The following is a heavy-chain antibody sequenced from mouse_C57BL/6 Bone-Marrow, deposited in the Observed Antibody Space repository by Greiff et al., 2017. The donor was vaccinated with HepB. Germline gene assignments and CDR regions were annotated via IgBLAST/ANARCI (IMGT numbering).Heavy chain of an antibody. CDR3: ARFLLFYAMDY. J-gene: IGHJ4*01. CDR1: GYTFTNYW. CDR2: IYPGGGYT. Sequence: VQLVESGAELVRPGTSVKMSCKASGYTFTNYWIGWAKQRPGHGLEWIGDIYPGGGYTNYNEKFKGKATLTADKSSSTAYMQFSSLTSEDSAIYYCARFLLFYAMDYWGQGTSVTVSS. D-gene: IGHD2-1*01. V-gene: IGHV1-63*01.